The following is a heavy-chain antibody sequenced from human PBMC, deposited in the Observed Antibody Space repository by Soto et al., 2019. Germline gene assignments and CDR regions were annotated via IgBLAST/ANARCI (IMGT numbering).Heavy chain of an antibody. CDR1: GFSLSTSGVG. V-gene: IGHV2-5*02. CDR3: ANIKWGMVRGVILNWFDP. Sequence: QITLKESGPTLVKPTQTLTLTCTFSGFSLSTSGVGVGWIRQPPGKALEWLALIYWDDDKRYSPSLKSRLTITKDTSKNQVVLTMTNMDPVDTATYYSANIKWGMVRGVILNWFDPWGQGTLVTVSS. CDR2: IYWDDDK. J-gene: IGHJ5*02. D-gene: IGHD3-10*01.